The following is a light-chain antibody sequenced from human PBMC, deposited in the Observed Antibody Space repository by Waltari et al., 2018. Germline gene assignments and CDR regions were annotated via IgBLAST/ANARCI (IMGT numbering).Light chain of an antibody. Sequence: EVVMTQSPATLSVFPGESATPPCRASQTVATNLAWYQQRPGQAPRLLIFDASTRAPSVPAKFSGSGSGTEFTLTIRSLQSEDSAIYYCQQYNRWPPITFGQGTRLEI. J-gene: IGKJ5*01. CDR2: DAS. CDR1: QTVATN. CDR3: QQYNRWPPIT. V-gene: IGKV3-15*01.